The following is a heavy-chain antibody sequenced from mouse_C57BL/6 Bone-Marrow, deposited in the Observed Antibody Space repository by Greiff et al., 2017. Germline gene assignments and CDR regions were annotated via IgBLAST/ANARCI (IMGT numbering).Heavy chain of an antibody. CDR3: ARSGWLLRAMDY. D-gene: IGHD2-3*01. V-gene: IGHV1-9*01. J-gene: IGHJ4*01. CDR2: LLPGSGST. Sequence: QVQLQQPGAELVMPGASVKLSCKASGYTFTGYWIEWVKQRPGHGLEWIGELLPGSGSTNYNEKFKGKATFTADTSSNTAYMQLSSLTTEDSAIYYCARSGWLLRAMDYWGQGTSVTVSS. CDR1: GYTFTGYW.